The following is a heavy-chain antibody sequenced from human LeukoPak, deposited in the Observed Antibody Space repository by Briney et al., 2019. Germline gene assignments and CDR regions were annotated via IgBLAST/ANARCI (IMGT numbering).Heavy chain of an antibody. CDR3: ARRNYGSGRRDY. Sequence: SETLSLTCTVSGGSISSSDYYWGWIRQPPGKGLEWIGSIYYSGSTYYNPSLKSRVTISVDTSKNQFSLKLSSVTAADTAVYYCARRNYGSGRRDYWGQGTLVTVCS. D-gene: IGHD3-10*01. CDR1: GGSISSSDYY. V-gene: IGHV4-39*01. J-gene: IGHJ4*02. CDR2: IYYSGST.